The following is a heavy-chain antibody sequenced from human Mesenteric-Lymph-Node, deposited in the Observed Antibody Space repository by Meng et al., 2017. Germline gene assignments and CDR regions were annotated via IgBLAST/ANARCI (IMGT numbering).Heavy chain of an antibody. Sequence: QGQLGQSGAEVKKPGASVKVSCKASGYTFTDYFVHWVRQAPGQGLEWMGRINPNSAGTNYAQKFQGRVTMTSDPSINTAYMELSRLRSDDTAVYYCARFWDSYVYFDSWGQGTLVTSPQ. CDR3: ARFWDSYVYFDS. CDR2: INPNSAGT. V-gene: IGHV1-2*06. D-gene: IGHD3-16*01. J-gene: IGHJ4*02. CDR1: GYTFTDYF.